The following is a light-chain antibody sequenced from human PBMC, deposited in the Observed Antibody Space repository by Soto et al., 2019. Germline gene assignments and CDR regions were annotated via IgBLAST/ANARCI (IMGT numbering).Light chain of an antibody. CDR2: GAS. V-gene: IGKV3D-7*01. Sequence: PGERVTLSCRASQSVSSSYLTWYQQKPGQAPRLLIYGASTRATGIPARFSGSGSGTDFTLTISSLQPEDFAVYYCQQDYNAYTFGQGTKVDIK. CDR1: QSVSSSY. J-gene: IGKJ2*01. CDR3: QQDYNAYT.